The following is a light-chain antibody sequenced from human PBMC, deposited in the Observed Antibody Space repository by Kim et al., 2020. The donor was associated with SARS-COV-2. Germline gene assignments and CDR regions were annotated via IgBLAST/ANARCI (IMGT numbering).Light chain of an antibody. CDR3: AAWDDSRTVL. CDR1: ISNIGTNT. V-gene: IGLV1-44*01. CDR2: SNN. J-gene: IGLJ2*01. Sequence: ELTQPPPASGTPGQRVTISCSGSISNIGTNTVNWYQQLPGTAPKLLIYSNNQRPSGVPDRFSGSKSGTSASLAISGLQSDDEADYYCAAWDDSRTVLFGGGTQLTVL.